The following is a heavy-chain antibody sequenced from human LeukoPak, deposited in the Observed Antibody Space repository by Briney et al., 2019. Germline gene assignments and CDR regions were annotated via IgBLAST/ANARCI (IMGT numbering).Heavy chain of an antibody. CDR2: TYYRAKWYN. CDR3: ARGEVFDY. J-gene: IGHJ4*02. CDR1: GDSVSSNSAA. V-gene: IGHV6-1*01. Sequence: SQTLSLTCAISGDSVSSNSAAWNWIRQSPSRGLEWLGRTYYRAKWYNDYAVSLKSRLTIIPDTSKNQFSLQVTSVTPEDTALYYCARGEVFDYWGQGTLVTVSS.